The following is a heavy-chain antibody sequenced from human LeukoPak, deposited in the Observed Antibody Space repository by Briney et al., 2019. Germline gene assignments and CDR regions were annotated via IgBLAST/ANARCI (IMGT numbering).Heavy chain of an antibody. V-gene: IGHV4-39*01. CDR2: IYYSGST. CDR3: ARGIGGYGDAFDI. D-gene: IGHD5-12*01. CDR1: GGSISSSSYN. Sequence: SQTLSLTCTVSGGSISSSSYNWGWNRQPPGKGREGIVRIYYSGSTYDNPARKRRITISVNKAKKKYSLKLSSVTAADTAVYYCARGIGGYGDAFDIWGQGTMVTVSS. J-gene: IGHJ3*02.